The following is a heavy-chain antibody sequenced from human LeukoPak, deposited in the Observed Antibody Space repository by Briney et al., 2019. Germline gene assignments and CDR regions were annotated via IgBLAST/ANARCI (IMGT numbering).Heavy chain of an antibody. V-gene: IGHV3-23*01. CDR2: ISGSGGST. Sequence: GESLRLSCVASGFTFNTYGIHWVRQAPGKGLEWVSAISGSGGSTYYADSVKGRLTISRDNSKDTLYLQMNSLRAEDTAVYYCAKEDYYDSSGYYRPWGQGTLVTVSS. D-gene: IGHD3-22*01. J-gene: IGHJ5*02. CDR3: AKEDYYDSSGYYRP. CDR1: GFTFNTYG.